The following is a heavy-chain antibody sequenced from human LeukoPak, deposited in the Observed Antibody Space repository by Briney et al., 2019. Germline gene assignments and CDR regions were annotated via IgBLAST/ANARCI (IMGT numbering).Heavy chain of an antibody. D-gene: IGHD6-13*01. V-gene: IGHV1-18*01. CDR1: GCTFTSYG. CDR3: ARDRVLSWQQLVQLNYYYYGMDV. Sequence: GASVKVSCKASGCTFTSYGISWVRQAPGQGLEWMGWISAYNGNTNYAQKLQGRVTMTTDTSTSTAYMELRSLRSDDTAVYYCARDRVLSWQQLVQLNYYYYGMDVWGQGTTVTVSS. CDR2: ISAYNGNT. J-gene: IGHJ6*02.